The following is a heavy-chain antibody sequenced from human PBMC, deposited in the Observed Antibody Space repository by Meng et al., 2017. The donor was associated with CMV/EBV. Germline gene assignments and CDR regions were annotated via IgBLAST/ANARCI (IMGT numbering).Heavy chain of an antibody. CDR1: GYSISSGYY. J-gene: IGHJ4*02. CDR2: IYHSGRT. V-gene: IGHV4-38-2*02. D-gene: IGHD1-26*01. Sequence: GSLRLSCTVSGYSISSGYYWGWIRQPPGKGLEWIGSIYHSGRTYYNPSLKSRVTISVDKSKNQFSLNLTSVTAADTAVYYCARVTPSIVGATSFDYWGQGTLVTVSS. CDR3: ARVTPSIVGATSFDY.